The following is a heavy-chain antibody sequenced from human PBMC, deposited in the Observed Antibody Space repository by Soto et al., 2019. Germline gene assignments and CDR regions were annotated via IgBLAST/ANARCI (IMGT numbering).Heavy chain of an antibody. CDR1: GFSLSTSGAG. CDR2: IYWDDDK. Sequence: QITLKESGPPLVKPTQTLTLTCTFSGFSLSTSGAGVAWIRQPPGKALEWLALIYWDDDKRYSPSLKSRLTITKDTSKNQVVLTMTKMDPVDTATYYCAHGTEKFDPWGQGTLVTVSS. V-gene: IGHV2-5*02. CDR3: AHGTEKFDP. J-gene: IGHJ5*02.